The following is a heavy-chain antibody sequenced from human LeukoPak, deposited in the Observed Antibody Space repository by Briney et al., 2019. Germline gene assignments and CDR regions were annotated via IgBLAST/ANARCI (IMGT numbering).Heavy chain of an antibody. Sequence: GGSLRLSCAASGFTFSSYEMNWVRQAPGKGLEWVSYISSSGSTIYYADSVKGRFTISRDNAKNSLFLQMNSLRAEDTALYYCAKFGYGGKVDYWGQGTLVTVSS. J-gene: IGHJ4*02. V-gene: IGHV3-48*03. CDR2: ISSSGSTI. D-gene: IGHD4-23*01. CDR3: AKFGYGGKVDY. CDR1: GFTFSSYE.